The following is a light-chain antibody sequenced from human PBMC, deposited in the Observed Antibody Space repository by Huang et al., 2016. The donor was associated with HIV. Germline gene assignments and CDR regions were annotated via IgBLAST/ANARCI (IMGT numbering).Light chain of an antibody. CDR2: KSF. Sequence: DIQMTQSPSILSASVGDRVTITCRASQSIKTWLAWYQQKPGRAPKLLIYKSFTLQNGVQPRFSGSGSGTEFTLTISGLQPDDFATYYCQQYDSFSPLSFGGGTKVDIK. J-gene: IGKJ4*01. CDR1: QSIKTW. CDR3: QQYDSFSPLS. V-gene: IGKV1-5*03.